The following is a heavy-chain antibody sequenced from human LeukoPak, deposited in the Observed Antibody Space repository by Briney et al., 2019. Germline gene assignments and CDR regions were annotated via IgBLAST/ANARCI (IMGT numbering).Heavy chain of an antibody. V-gene: IGHV3-7*01. CDR3: ARDRYSSSWYAAFDI. Sequence: GGSLRLSCAASGFTFSSYWMSWVRQAPGKGLEWVANIKQDGNEKYYVDSVKGRFTISRDNAKNSLYLQMNSLRAEDTAVYYCARDRYSSSWYAAFDIWGQGTMVTVSS. J-gene: IGHJ3*02. D-gene: IGHD6-13*01. CDR1: GFTFSSYW. CDR2: IKQDGNEK.